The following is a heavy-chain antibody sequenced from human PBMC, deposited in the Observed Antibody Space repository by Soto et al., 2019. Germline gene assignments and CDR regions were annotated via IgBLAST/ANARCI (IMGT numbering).Heavy chain of an antibody. CDR3: ARDCGRYYYGSGSYWMNYYYGMDV. CDR2: INHSGST. Sequence: SETLSLTCAVYGGSFSGYYWSWIRQPPGKGLEWIGEINHSGSTNYNPSLKSRVTISGDTSKNQFSLKLSSVTAADTAVYYCARDCGRYYYGSGSYWMNYYYGMDVWGQGTTVTVSS. J-gene: IGHJ6*02. CDR1: GGSFSGYY. V-gene: IGHV4-34*01. D-gene: IGHD3-10*01.